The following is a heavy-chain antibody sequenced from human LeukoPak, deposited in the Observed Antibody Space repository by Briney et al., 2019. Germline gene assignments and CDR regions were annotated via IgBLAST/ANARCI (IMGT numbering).Heavy chain of an antibody. CDR2: IYHSGST. J-gene: IGHJ3*02. Sequence: SETLSLTCTVSGYSISSGYYWGWIRQPPGKGLEWIGSIYHSGSTYYNPSLKSRVTISVDTSKNQFSLQLSSVTAADTAVYYCARPVPGEGAFDIWGQGTMVTVSS. V-gene: IGHV4-38-2*02. CDR1: GYSISSGYY. D-gene: IGHD3-10*01. CDR3: ARPVPGEGAFDI.